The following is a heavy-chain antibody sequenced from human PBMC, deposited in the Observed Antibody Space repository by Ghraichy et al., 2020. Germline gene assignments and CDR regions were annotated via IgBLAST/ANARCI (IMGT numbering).Heavy chain of an antibody. CDR1: GFTFSDYY. D-gene: IGHD6-13*01. CDR2: ISSSGSTI. CDR3: ARALNRAAAVHYYYMDV. J-gene: IGHJ6*03. V-gene: IGHV3-11*01. Sequence: GGSLRLSCAASGFTFSDYYMSWIRQAPGKGLEWVSYISSSGSTIYYADSVKGRFTISRDNAKNSLYLQMNSLRAEDTAVYYCARALNRAAAVHYYYMDVWGKGTTVTVSS.